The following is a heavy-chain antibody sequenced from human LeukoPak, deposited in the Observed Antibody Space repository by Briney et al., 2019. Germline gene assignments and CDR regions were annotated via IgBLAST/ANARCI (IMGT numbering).Heavy chain of an antibody. V-gene: IGHV4-34*01. CDR2: INHSGST. CDR3: ARAPYYDFWSGYYRAFDI. Sequence: PSETLSLTCAVYGGSFSGYYWSWIRQPPGKGLEWIWEINHSGSTNYNPSLKSRVTISVDTSKNQFSLKLSSVTAADTAVYYCARAPYYDFWSGYYRAFDIWGQGTMVTVSS. D-gene: IGHD3-3*01. CDR1: GGSFSGYY. J-gene: IGHJ3*02.